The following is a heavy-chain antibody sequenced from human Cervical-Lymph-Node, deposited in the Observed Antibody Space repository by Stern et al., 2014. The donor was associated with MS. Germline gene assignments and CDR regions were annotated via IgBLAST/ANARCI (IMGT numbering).Heavy chain of an antibody. J-gene: IGHJ3*02. Sequence: QVQLQESSPGLVTPSQTLRLTCTVSGGSISRGGYYWSWIRQQPGKGLECIGYIHYIGSTYYNPSLKSRVTISVDTSKNQFSLKLRSVTAADTAVYYCARVKDDAFDIWGQGTMVTVSS. CDR1: GGSISRGGYY. CDR3: ARVKDDAFDI. V-gene: IGHV4-31*03. CDR2: IHYIGST.